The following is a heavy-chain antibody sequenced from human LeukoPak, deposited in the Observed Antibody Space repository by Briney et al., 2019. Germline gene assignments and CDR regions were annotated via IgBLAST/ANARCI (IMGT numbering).Heavy chain of an antibody. CDR3: ARQIIYYYYMDV. CDR1: GGSISSSNYY. CDR2: IYYSGST. D-gene: IGHD3-10*01. J-gene: IGHJ6*03. V-gene: IGHV4-39*01. Sequence: SEALSLTCTVYGGSISSSNYYWGWIRQAPGKGLEWIGSIYYSGSTYYNPSLKSRVTISVDTSKNQFSLKLSSVTAADTAVYYCARQIIYYYYMDVWGKGTTVTVSS.